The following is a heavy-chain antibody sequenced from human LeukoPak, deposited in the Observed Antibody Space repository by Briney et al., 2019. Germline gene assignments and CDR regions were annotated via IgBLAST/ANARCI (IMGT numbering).Heavy chain of an antibody. CDR1: GYTFTSYG. CDR3: ARDDIVVVVAATEVLNYYYYYGMDV. Sequence: ASVKVSCKASGYTFTSYGISWVRQAPGQGLEWMGWISAYNGNTNYAQKLQGRVTMTTDTSTSTAYTELRSPRSDDTAVYYCARDDIVVVVAATEVLNYYYYYGMDVWGQGTTVTVSS. V-gene: IGHV1-18*01. CDR2: ISAYNGNT. D-gene: IGHD2-15*01. J-gene: IGHJ6*02.